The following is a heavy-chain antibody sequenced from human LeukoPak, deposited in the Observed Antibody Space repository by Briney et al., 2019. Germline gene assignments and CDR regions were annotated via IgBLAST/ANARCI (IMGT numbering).Heavy chain of an antibody. CDR2: IYHSGST. J-gene: IGHJ6*03. V-gene: IGHV4-30-2*01. CDR1: GGSISSGGYY. Sequence: SQTLSLTCTVSGGSISSGGYYWRWIRQPPGKGLEWIGYIYHSGSTYYNPSLKSRVTISVDRSKNQFSLKLSSVTAADTAVYYCARGRTTVVMYYYYYYMDVWGKGTTVTVSS. D-gene: IGHD4-23*01. CDR3: ARGRTTVVMYYYYYYMDV.